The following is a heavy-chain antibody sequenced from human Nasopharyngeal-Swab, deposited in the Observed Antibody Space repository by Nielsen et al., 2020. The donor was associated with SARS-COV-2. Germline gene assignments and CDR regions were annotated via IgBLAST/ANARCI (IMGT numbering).Heavy chain of an antibody. CDR1: GFTFSSKW. J-gene: IGHJ4*02. D-gene: IGHD4-23*01. CDR3: TRDIGGEYGY. CDR2: ISPDGGQK. Sequence: GESLKISCAGSGFTFSSKWMNWARQAPGKGLEWVANISPDGGQKYYADSVRGRFTISRDNAKNTLYLQMNSLRGEDTAVYYCTRDIGGEYGYWGQGSLVTVSS. V-gene: IGHV3-7*01.